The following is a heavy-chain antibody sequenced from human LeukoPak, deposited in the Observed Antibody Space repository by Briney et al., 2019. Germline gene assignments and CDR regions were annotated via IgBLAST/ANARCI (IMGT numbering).Heavy chain of an antibody. V-gene: IGHV3-48*01. CDR1: GFIFSNYA. Sequence: GGSLRLSCAASGFIFSNYAMNWVRQAPGKGLEWVSSISSTSSTIYYADSVKGRFTISRDTAKNSLYLQMNSLRAEDTAVYSCARGDYGDYWNYYYMDVWGKGTTVTVSS. CDR3: ARGDYGDYWNYYYMDV. J-gene: IGHJ6*03. D-gene: IGHD4-17*01. CDR2: ISSTSSTI.